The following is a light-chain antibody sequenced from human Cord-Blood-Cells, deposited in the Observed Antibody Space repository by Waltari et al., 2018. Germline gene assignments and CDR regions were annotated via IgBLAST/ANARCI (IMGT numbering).Light chain of an antibody. Sequence: QSALTQPASVSGSPGQPDTISCTGTRSDVGGYNYVSWYQQHPGKAPKLMIYDVHNRPSGVSNRFSGSKSGNTASLTISGPQAEDEADYYCSSYTSSSTWVFGGGTKLTVL. V-gene: IGLV2-14*01. CDR1: RSDVGGYNY. CDR3: SSYTSSSTWV. J-gene: IGLJ3*02. CDR2: DVH.